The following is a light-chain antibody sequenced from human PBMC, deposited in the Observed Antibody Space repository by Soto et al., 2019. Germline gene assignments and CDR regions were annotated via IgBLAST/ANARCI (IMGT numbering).Light chain of an antibody. Sequence: DIQMTQSPSSLSASLGDRVTITCRASQSLGNYVNWYQQKPGKAPKLLIYATFSLHRGVSSRFSGSGSGTDFTLTISSLQPEDFAYYYCQQSNRRPVTFGQGTKLE. CDR1: QSLGNY. J-gene: IGKJ2*01. CDR2: ATF. CDR3: QQSNRRPVT. V-gene: IGKV1-39*01.